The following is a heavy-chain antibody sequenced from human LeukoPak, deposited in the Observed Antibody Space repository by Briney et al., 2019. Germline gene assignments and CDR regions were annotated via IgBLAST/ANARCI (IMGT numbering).Heavy chain of an antibody. D-gene: IGHD3-10*01. CDR2: IRNDGSNK. J-gene: IGHJ6*03. V-gene: IGHV3-30*02. CDR3: AKGDFYGSGRDYYYYMDV. Sequence: GGSLRLSCAASGFTFGSYGMHWVRQAPGKGLEWVTFIRNDGSNKYYADSVKGRFTISRDNSKNTLYLQMNSLRAEDTAVYNCAKGDFYGSGRDYYYYMDVWGKGTTVTISS. CDR1: GFTFGSYG.